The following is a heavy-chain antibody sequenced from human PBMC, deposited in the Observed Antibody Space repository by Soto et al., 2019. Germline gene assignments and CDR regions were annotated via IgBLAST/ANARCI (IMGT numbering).Heavy chain of an antibody. CDR3: ARSGVFCTHDRFYHFYYYMDV. J-gene: IGHJ6*03. Sequence: EVQLVESGGGLVQPGRSLRLSCVASGFTFKDYAFHWVRQVPGKGLEWVSGITWNSVTMGYADSVKGRFTISKDDAKNSLYMEMSSLRPEYTALNYCARSGVFCTHDRFYHFYYYMDVWGKGTTVTVSS. V-gene: IGHV3-9*01. D-gene: IGHD2-8*01. CDR1: GFTFKDYA. CDR2: ITWNSVTM.